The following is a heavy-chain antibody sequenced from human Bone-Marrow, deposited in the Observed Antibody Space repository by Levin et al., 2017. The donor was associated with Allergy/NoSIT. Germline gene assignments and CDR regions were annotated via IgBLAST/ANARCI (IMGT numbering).Heavy chain of an antibody. CDR2: ISYDGSNK. D-gene: IGHD4-11*01. CDR1: GFTFSSYG. CDR3: ANFGMTTVTNY. J-gene: IGHJ4*02. V-gene: IGHV3-30*18. Sequence: GESLKISCAASGFTFSSYGMHWVRQAPGKGLEWVAVISYDGSNKYYADSVKGRFTISRDNSKNTLYLQMNSLRAEDTAVYYCANFGMTTVTNYWGQGTLVTVSS.